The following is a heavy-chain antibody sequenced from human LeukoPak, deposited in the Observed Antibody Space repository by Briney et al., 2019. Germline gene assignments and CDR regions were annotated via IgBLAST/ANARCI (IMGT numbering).Heavy chain of an antibody. Sequence: PGRSLRLSCAASGLTFSRYGTHWVRQAPGKGLEWVSVISFDGGNKFYADSVKGRFTISRDNSKNTLYLQMNSLRGEDTAVYYCATSSGIAGHLDSWGQGILVTVSS. CDR1: GLTFSRYG. J-gene: IGHJ4*02. D-gene: IGHD6-13*01. V-gene: IGHV3-30*03. CDR2: ISFDGGNK. CDR3: ATSSGIAGHLDS.